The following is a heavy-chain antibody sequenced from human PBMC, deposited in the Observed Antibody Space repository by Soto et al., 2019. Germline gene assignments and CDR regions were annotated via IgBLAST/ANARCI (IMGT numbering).Heavy chain of an antibody. CDR3: ARVQSYYYDRTHAFDI. D-gene: IGHD3-22*01. CDR2: ISSSSSTI. J-gene: IGHJ3*02. CDR1: GFTFSSYS. V-gene: IGHV3-48*02. Sequence: PGGSLRLSCAASGFTFSSYSMNWVRQAPGKGLEWVSYISSSSSTIYYADSVKGRFTISRDNTKNSLYLQMNSLRDEDTAVYYCARVQSYYYDRTHAFDIWGQGTMVTVSS.